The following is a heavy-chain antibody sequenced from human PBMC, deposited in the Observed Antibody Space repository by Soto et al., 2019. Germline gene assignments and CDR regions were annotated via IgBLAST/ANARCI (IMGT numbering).Heavy chain of an antibody. J-gene: IGHJ5*02. Sequence: QVQLVQSGAEVKKPGSSVKVSCKASGGTFSSYAISWVRQAPGQGLEWMGGILPIFGTANYAQKFQGRVTITADEYTSTAYMELSSLRSEDTAVYYCARAGDDFWSGYYTGWFDPWGQGTLVTVSS. V-gene: IGHV1-69*12. CDR2: ILPIFGTA. D-gene: IGHD3-3*01. CDR3: ARAGDDFWSGYYTGWFDP. CDR1: GGTFSSYA.